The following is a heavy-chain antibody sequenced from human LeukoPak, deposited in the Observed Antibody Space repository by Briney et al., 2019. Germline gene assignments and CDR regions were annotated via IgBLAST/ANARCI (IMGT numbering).Heavy chain of an antibody. J-gene: IGHJ4*02. CDR2: IYTGGNT. CDR3: SKRSGAGGDFGSFEY. CDR1: GFTVSSNY. V-gene: IGHV3-53*01. D-gene: IGHD1-14*01. Sequence: GGSLRLSCAASGFTVSSNYMSWVRQAPGKGLEWVSTIYTGGNTYYAASVKGRFTISRDFSKNTLFLQMNTLRAEDTAIYYCSKRSGAGGDFGSFEYWGQGTLVTVSS.